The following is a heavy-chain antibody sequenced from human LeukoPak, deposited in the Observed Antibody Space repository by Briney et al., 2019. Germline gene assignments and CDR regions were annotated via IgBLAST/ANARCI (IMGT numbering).Heavy chain of an antibody. CDR1: GGTFSSHA. V-gene: IGHV1-69*13. CDR2: IIPIFGTA. Sequence: ASVKVSCKASGGTFSSHAISWVRQAPGQGLEWMGGIIPIFGTANYAQKFQGRVTITADESTSTAYMELSSLRSEDTAVYYCARDREEYSSSWYVAFDIWGQGTMVTVSS. D-gene: IGHD6-13*01. CDR3: ARDREEYSSSWYVAFDI. J-gene: IGHJ3*02.